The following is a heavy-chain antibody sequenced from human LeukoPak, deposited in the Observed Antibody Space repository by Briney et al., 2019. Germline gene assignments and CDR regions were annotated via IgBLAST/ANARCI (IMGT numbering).Heavy chain of an antibody. V-gene: IGHV3-13*01. D-gene: IGHD3/OR15-3a*01. Sequence: PGGSLRLSCAASGFTFSSYDMHWVRQATGKGLEWVSAIGTAGDTYYPGSVKGRFTISRDNSKNTLYLQMNSLRAEDTAVYYCAKDPVFWTATDPWGQGTLVTVSS. CDR3: AKDPVFWTATDP. J-gene: IGHJ5*02. CDR1: GFTFSSYD. CDR2: IGTAGDT.